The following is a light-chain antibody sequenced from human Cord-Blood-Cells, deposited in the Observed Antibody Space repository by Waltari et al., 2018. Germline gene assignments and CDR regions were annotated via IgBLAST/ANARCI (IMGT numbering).Light chain of an antibody. CDR1: QSVSSN. Sequence: EIVMTQSPATLSVSPGERATLSCRASQSVSSNLAWYPQKPGQAPRLLIYGASTRATGIPARFSGSWSGTEFTLTISSLQSEDFAVYYCQQYNNWPPWTFGQGTKVEIK. CDR2: GAS. J-gene: IGKJ1*01. V-gene: IGKV3-15*01. CDR3: QQYNNWPPWT.